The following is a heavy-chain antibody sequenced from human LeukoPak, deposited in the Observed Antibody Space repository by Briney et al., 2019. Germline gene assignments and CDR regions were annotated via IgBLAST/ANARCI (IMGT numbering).Heavy chain of an antibody. CDR1: GIIFSSYS. CDR2: ISSSGSTI. J-gene: IGHJ4*02. D-gene: IGHD1-7*01. V-gene: IGHV3-48*01. CDR3: ARVLGLDHDY. Sequence: GGSLRLSCAVSGIIFSSYSMNWVRQAPGKGLEWVSYISSSGSTIYYADSVKGRFTISRDNAKNSLYLQMNSLRAEDTAVYYCARVLGLDHDYWGQGTLVTVSS.